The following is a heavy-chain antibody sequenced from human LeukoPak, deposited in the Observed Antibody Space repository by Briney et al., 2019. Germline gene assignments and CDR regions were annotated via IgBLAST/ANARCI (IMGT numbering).Heavy chain of an antibody. CDR1: GFTFSSYA. CDR2: ISYDGSNK. CDR3: ATLAVAGTRGGY. J-gene: IGHJ4*02. D-gene: IGHD6-19*01. V-gene: IGHV3-30*04. Sequence: PGGSLRLSCAASGFTFSSYAMHWVRQAPGKGLEWVAVISYDGSNKYYADSVKGRFTISRDNSKNTLYLQMNSLRAEDTAVYYCATLAVAGTRGGYWGQGTLVTASS.